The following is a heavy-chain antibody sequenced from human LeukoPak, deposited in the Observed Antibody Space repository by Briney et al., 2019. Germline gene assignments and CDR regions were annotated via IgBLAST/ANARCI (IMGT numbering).Heavy chain of an antibody. CDR2: ISGSGGST. Sequence: GGSLRLSCAASGFIFSSYAMSWVRQAPGKGLEWVSAISGSGGSTYYADSVKGRFTISRDNAKNSLYLQMNSLRAEDTAVYYCARVGIAVAGSFDYWGQGTLVTVSS. J-gene: IGHJ4*02. CDR1: GFIFSSYA. CDR3: ARVGIAVAGSFDY. D-gene: IGHD6-19*01. V-gene: IGHV3-23*01.